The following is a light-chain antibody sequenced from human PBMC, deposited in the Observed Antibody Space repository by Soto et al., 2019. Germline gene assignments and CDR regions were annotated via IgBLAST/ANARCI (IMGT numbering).Light chain of an antibody. CDR2: GAS. CDR3: QQYGSAPWT. Sequence: GLSQSXGTVSFSTAEXXXXXGXAIQSVRSSYLAWYQQKXGQAPRLLIYGASXRANGIPDRFSGSGSGTDFTLTISRLEAEDFAVYYCQQYGSAPWTYCEGSNVDIK. V-gene: IGKV3-20*01. J-gene: IGKJ1*01. CDR1: QSVRSSY.